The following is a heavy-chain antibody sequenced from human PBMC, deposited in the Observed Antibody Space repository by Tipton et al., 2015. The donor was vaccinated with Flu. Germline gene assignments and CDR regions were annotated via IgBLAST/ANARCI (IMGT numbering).Heavy chain of an antibody. CDR2: IYYSGST. Sequence: TLSLTCAVYGGSFSGYYWGWIRQPPGKGLEWIGSIYYSGSTYYNPSLKSRVTISLDTPKNHFSLKLSSVTAADTAVYYCARKYCSGGSCYHFDYWGQGTLVTVSS. D-gene: IGHD2-15*01. CDR3: ARKYCSGGSCYHFDY. V-gene: IGHV4-34*09. J-gene: IGHJ4*02. CDR1: GGSFSGYY.